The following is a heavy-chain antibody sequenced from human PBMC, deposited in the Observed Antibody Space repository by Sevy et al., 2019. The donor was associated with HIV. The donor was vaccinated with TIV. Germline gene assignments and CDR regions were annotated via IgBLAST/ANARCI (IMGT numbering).Heavy chain of an antibody. CDR1: GYTFTGYY. CDR3: AKSIAARPALDY. CDR2: INPNSGGT. Sequence: ASVKVSCKASGYTFTGYYMHWVRQAPGQGLEWMGWINPNSGGTNYAQKFQGRVTMTRDTSIRTAYMELSRLRSDDTAVYYCAKSIAARPALDYWGQGTLVTVSS. V-gene: IGHV1-2*02. D-gene: IGHD6-6*01. J-gene: IGHJ4*02.